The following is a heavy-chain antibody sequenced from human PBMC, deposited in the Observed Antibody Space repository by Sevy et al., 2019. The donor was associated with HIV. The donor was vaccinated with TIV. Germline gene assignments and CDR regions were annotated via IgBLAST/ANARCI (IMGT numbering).Heavy chain of an antibody. J-gene: IGHJ5*02. CDR3: ARSTQVAGRSNWFDP. D-gene: IGHD6-19*01. Sequence: ASVKVSCKASGYTFTSYGISWVRQAPGQGLEWMGWISTYNTVRNSAQKFHHRVTMTIDTSTSTAYMELRGLRSDDTAVYYCARSTQVAGRSNWFDPWGQGTLVTVSS. CDR1: GYTFTSYG. CDR2: ISTYNTVR. V-gene: IGHV1-18*01.